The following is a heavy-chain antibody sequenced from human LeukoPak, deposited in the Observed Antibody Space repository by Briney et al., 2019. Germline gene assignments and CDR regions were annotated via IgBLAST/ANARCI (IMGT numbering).Heavy chain of an antibody. Sequence: GGSLRLSCAASGFTFTNYWMSWVRQAPEKGLELVANIKQDRSEKHYVDSVKGRFTISRDNAKNSLYLQMNSLRAEDTAVYYCARLREIPVFGVVTKSTSYFDYWGQGTLVTVSS. J-gene: IGHJ4*02. V-gene: IGHV3-7*01. CDR1: GFTFTNYW. CDR2: IKQDRSEK. D-gene: IGHD3-3*01. CDR3: ARLREIPVFGVVTKSTSYFDY.